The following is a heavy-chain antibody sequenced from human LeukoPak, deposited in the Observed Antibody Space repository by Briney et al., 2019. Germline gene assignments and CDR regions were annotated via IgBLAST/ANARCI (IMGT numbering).Heavy chain of an antibody. CDR3: ERDKHSTLVSGYAFDL. D-gene: IGHD3-3*02. V-gene: IGHV3-9*01. J-gene: IGHJ3*01. CDR1: GFIFDDYA. CDR2: ISWNSGKI. Sequence: PGGSLRLSCAASGFIFDDYALHWVRQAPGKGLEWVSGISWNSGKIVYADSVKGRFTISRDDDEKSLYLEMNSLRPEDTAMYDRERDKHSTLVSGYAFDLWGQGTMVTVSS.